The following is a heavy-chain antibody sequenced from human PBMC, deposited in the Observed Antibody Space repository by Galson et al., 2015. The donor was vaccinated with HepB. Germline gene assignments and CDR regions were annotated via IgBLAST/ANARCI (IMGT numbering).Heavy chain of an antibody. D-gene: IGHD6-19*01. Sequence: SLRLSCAASGFTFSNYAMNWVRQAPGKGLEWVSAISGSGGGTYYADSVKGRFTISRDSSKNTLRLQMNSLRAEGTAIYYCAKTYNSDWYEFDYWGQGTLVTVSS. CDR1: GFTFSNYA. J-gene: IGHJ4*02. CDR3: AKTYNSDWYEFDY. CDR2: ISGSGGGT. V-gene: IGHV3-23*01.